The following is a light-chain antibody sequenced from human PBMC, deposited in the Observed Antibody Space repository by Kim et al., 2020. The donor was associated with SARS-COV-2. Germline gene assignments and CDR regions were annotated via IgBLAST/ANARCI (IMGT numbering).Light chain of an antibody. V-gene: IGKV3-15*01. CDR2: DAS. CDR1: QSVSSN. J-gene: IGKJ2*02. Sequence: SAGERANRSCRARQSVSSNLPWHRQKPGQARTLLIYDASTRASRIQARFSGRESGTEITLTISIQQSEDFGSYYCQLYNKWPPASTFGQGPRREI. CDR3: QLYNKWPPAST.